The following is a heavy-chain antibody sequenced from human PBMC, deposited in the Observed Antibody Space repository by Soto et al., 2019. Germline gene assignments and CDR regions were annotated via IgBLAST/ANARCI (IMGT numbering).Heavy chain of an antibody. CDR1: GYSFTSYW. Sequence: GESLKISCKGSGYSFTSYWIGWVRQMPGKGLEWMGIIYPGDSNTRYSPSFQGQVTISADKSISTAYLQWSSLKASDTVMYYCARQVVRGVISYYFDYWGQGTLVTVSS. CDR3: ARQVVRGVISYYFDY. J-gene: IGHJ4*02. CDR2: IYPGDSNT. D-gene: IGHD3-10*01. V-gene: IGHV5-51*01.